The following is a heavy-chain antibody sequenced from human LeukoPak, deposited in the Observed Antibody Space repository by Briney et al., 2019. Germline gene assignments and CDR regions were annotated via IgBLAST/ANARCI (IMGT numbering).Heavy chain of an antibody. CDR2: MNPNSGNT. V-gene: IGHV1-8*01. CDR3: ASGYCSGGSCYPLWWFDP. Sequence: ASVKVSCKASGYTFTSYDINWVRQATGQGLEWMGWMNPNSGNTGYAQKFQGRVTMTRDTSISTAYMELSRLRSDDTAVYYCASGYCSGGSCYPLWWFDPWGQGTLVTVSS. D-gene: IGHD2-15*01. CDR1: GYTFTSYD. J-gene: IGHJ5*02.